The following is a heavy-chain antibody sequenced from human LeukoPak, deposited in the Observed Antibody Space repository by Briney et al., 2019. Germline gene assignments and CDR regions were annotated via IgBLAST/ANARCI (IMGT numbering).Heavy chain of an antibody. CDR1: GGTVTSYA. D-gene: IGHD2-2*01. Sequence: SSVKVSCKASGGTVTSYAISWVRQAPGQGLEWTGGIIPIFGTANYAQKFQGRVTITTDESTSTAYMELSSLRSEDTAVYYCARAERYCSSTSCLAVGDDYYYMDVWGKGTTVTVSS. CDR3: ARAERYCSSTSCLAVGDDYYYMDV. V-gene: IGHV1-69*05. J-gene: IGHJ6*03. CDR2: IIPIFGTA.